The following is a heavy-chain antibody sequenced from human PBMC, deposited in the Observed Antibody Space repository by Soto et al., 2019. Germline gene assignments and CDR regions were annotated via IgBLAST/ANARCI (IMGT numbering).Heavy chain of an antibody. J-gene: IGHJ4*02. V-gene: IGHV3-9*01. CDR2: ISWNSGSI. CDR1: GFTFDDYA. CDR3: SLWGYSSSSGLDY. D-gene: IGHD6-6*01. Sequence: HPGGSLRLSCAASGFTFDDYAMHWVRQAPGKGLEWVSGISWNSGSIGYADSVKGRFTISRDNAKNSLYLQMNSLRAEDTALYYCSLWGYSSSSGLDYWGQGTLVTVSS.